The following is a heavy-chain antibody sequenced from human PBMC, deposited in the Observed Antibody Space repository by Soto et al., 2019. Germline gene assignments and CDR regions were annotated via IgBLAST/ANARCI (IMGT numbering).Heavy chain of an antibody. Sequence: GEALNLSCKGSGYSFTSYWCGWVRQLPGKGLEWMGIIYPGDSDTRYSPSFQGQVTISAEKSISTAYLQWSSLKASDTAMYYCARQGSGWPNWFDPWGQGTLVTVSS. D-gene: IGHD6-19*01. CDR3: ARQGSGWPNWFDP. CDR1: GYSFTSYW. J-gene: IGHJ5*02. V-gene: IGHV5-51*01. CDR2: IYPGDSDT.